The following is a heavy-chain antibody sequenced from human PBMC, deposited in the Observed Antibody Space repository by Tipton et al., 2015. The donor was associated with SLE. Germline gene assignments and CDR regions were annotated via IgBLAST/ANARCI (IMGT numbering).Heavy chain of an antibody. V-gene: IGHV4-34*01. CDR3: ARGLGVVVAFAFDI. Sequence: TLSLTCAVYGGSFSGYYWSWIRQPPGKGLEWIGEINHSGSTNYNPSLKSRVTISVDTSKNQFSLKLSSVTAADTAVYYCARGLGVVVAFAFDIWGQGTRVTVTS. CDR1: GGSFSGYY. CDR2: INHSGST. D-gene: IGHD2-15*01. J-gene: IGHJ3*02.